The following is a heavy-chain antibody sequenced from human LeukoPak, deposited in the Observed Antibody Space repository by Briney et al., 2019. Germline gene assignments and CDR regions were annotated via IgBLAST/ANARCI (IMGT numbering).Heavy chain of an antibody. J-gene: IGHJ5*02. CDR3: ARSSGSPLDL. Sequence: PGGSLRLSCAASGFTVSSNYMSWVRQAPGKGLEWASVINSGGRTYYADSVKGRFTISRDNSKNTLYLQMNSLRAEDTAVYYCARSSGSPLDLWGQGTLVTVSS. CDR1: GFTVSSNY. V-gene: IGHV3-53*01. CDR2: INSGGRT. D-gene: IGHD3-10*01.